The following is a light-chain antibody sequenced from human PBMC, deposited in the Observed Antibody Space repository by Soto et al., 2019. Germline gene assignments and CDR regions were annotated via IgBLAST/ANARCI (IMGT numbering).Light chain of an antibody. CDR1: QSLNDN. CDR3: HQYSNWPPLT. CDR2: RAS. V-gene: IGKV3-15*01. Sequence: EIVMTQSPATLSVSPGERATLSCRASQSLNDNLAWYQQKPGQAPRLLIYRASTRATGVPARFSASGSGTEFTLTIISLQSEDSAVYYCHQYSNWPPLTFGPGTKVDIK. J-gene: IGKJ1*01.